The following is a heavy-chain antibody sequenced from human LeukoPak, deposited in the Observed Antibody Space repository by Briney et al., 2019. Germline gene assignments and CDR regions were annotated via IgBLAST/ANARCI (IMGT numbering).Heavy chain of an antibody. D-gene: IGHD6-19*01. CDR2: IKQDGSEK. Sequence: GGSLRLSCAASGFTFSSYWMSWVRQAPGKGLEWVANIKQDGSEKYYVDSVKGRFTISRDNAKNSLYLQMNSLRAEDTAVYYCARDHSSGWYTESDYWGQGTLVTVSS. V-gene: IGHV3-7*01. CDR3: ARDHSSGWYTESDY. J-gene: IGHJ4*02. CDR1: GFTFSSYW.